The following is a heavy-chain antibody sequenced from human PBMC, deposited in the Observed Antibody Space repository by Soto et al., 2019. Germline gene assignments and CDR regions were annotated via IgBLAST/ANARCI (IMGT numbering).Heavy chain of an antibody. CDR1: GFTFSGYD. CDR2: IGTAGDT. J-gene: IGHJ5*02. CDR3: ARGVTMVRGVIRDWFDP. D-gene: IGHD3-10*01. Sequence: PGGSLRLPCRASGFTFSGYDIRWVRKATGKGLEWVSTIGTAGDTYYPGSVKGRFTISRENAKNSLYLQMNSLRAGDTAVYYCARGVTMVRGVIRDWFDPWGQGTLVTVSS. V-gene: IGHV3-13*04.